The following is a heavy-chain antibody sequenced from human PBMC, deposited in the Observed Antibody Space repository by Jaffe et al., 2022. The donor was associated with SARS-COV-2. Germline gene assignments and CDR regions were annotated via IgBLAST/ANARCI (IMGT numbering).Heavy chain of an antibody. J-gene: IGHJ5*02. Sequence: EVQLLESGGGLVQPGGSLRLSCAASGFTFSSYAMSWVRQAPGKGLEWVSAISGSGGSTYYADSVKGRFTISRDNSKNTLYLQMNSLRAEDTAVYYCAKDHKTPGNEYNWFDPWGQGTLVTVSS. D-gene: IGHD1-1*01. CDR1: GFTFSSYA. CDR3: AKDHKTPGNEYNWFDP. V-gene: IGHV3-23*01. CDR2: ISGSGGST.